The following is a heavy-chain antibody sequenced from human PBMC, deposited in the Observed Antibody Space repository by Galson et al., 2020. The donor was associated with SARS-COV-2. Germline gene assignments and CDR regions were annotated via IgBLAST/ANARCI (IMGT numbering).Heavy chain of an antibody. D-gene: IGHD6-6*01. Sequence: GGSLRLSCAASGFSFSTHGMHWVRQAPGKGLEWVALIWYDGSNKYYADSVKGRFTISRDNSRNTVSLEMNSLRAEDTALYYCVRGEEYSSSSIFYYYYYYALDVWGHGTTVTVSS. CDR2: IWYDGSNK. J-gene: IGHJ6*02. CDR1: GFSFSTHG. V-gene: IGHV3-33*01. CDR3: VRGEEYSSSSIFYYYYYYALDV.